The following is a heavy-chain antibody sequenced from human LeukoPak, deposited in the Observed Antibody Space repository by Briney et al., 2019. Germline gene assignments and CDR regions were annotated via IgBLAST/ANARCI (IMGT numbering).Heavy chain of an antibody. Sequence: SETLSLTCTVSGGSISSYYWSWIRQPAGKGLEWIGLIHTSGSSNYHPSLKSRVTMSVETSKNRVTLRLISVTAADTAIYYCAGRSTGVRGVNGWFDPWGQGTLVIVSS. CDR3: AGRSTGVRGVNGWFDP. J-gene: IGHJ5*02. CDR1: GGSISSYY. V-gene: IGHV4-4*07. CDR2: IHTSGSS. D-gene: IGHD3-10*01.